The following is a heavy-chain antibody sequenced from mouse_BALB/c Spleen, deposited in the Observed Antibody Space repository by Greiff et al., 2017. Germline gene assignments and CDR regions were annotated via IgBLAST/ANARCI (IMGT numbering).Heavy chain of an antibody. D-gene: IGHD2-4*01. J-gene: IGHJ4*01. Sequence: DVMLVESGGGLVKPGGSLKLSCAASGFTFSSYAMSWVRQTPEKRLEWVASISSGGSTYYPDSVKGRFTISRDNARNILYLQMSSLRSEDTAMYYCARWDYDGAAMDYWGQGTSVTVSS. CDR2: ISSGGST. CDR3: ARWDYDGAAMDY. V-gene: IGHV5-6-5*01. CDR1: GFTFSSYA.